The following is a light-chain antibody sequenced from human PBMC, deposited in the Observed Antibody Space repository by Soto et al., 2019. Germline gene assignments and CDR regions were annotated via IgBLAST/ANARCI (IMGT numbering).Light chain of an antibody. J-gene: IGLJ1*01. Sequence: QSVLTQPPSASGSPGQSVTIPCTGTSSDVGAYDHVSWYQQHPGKAPKLMIYEVTKRPAGVPDRFTGSKSGNTASLTVSGLQAEDEAAYFCSPDAGNYNYVFGTGTQLTVL. CDR1: SSDVGAYDH. CDR2: EVT. V-gene: IGLV2-8*01. CDR3: SPDAGNYNYV.